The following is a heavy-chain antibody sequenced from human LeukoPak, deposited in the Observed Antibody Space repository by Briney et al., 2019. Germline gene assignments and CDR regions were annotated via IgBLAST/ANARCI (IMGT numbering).Heavy chain of an antibody. CDR1: GYTLTELS. Sequence: GASVKGSCKVSGYTLTELSMHWVRQAPGKGLEWMGGFDPEDGETIYAQKFQGRVTMTEDTSTDTAYMELSSLRSEDTAVYYCATWGRGSGWSSVDYWGQGTLVTVSS. J-gene: IGHJ4*02. D-gene: IGHD6-19*01. CDR2: FDPEDGET. V-gene: IGHV1-24*01. CDR3: ATWGRGSGWSSVDY.